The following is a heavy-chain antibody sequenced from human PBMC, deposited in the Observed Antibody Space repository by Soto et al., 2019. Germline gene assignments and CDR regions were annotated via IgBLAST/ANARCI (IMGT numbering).Heavy chain of an antibody. CDR1: GGSISSGGYY. J-gene: IGHJ3*02. V-gene: IGHV4-31*03. D-gene: IGHD1-7*01. CDR3: ARAVRDWNYVGGDAFDI. CDR2: IYYSGST. Sequence: SETLSLTCTVSGGSISSGGYYWSWIRQHPGKGLEWIGYIYYSGSTYYNPSLKSRVTISVDTSKNQFSLKLSPVTAADTAVYYCARAVRDWNYVGGDAFDIWGQGTMVTVSS.